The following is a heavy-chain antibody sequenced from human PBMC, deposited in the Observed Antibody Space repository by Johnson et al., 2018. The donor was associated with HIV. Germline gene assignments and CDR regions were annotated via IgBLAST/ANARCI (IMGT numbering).Heavy chain of an antibody. Sequence: VQLVESGGGVVQPGRSLRLSCAASGFTFSSYAMSWVRQAPGKGLEWVSAISGSGGSTYYADSVKGRFTISRDNSKNTLYLQMNSLRAEDTAVYYCATELSLLRDAFDIWGQGTMVTVSS. D-gene: IGHD3-16*02. CDR3: ATELSLLRDAFDI. CDR2: ISGSGGST. J-gene: IGHJ3*02. CDR1: GFTFSSYA. V-gene: IGHV3-23*04.